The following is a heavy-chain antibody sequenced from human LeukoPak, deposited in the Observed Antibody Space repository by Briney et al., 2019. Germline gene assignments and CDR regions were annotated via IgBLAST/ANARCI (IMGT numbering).Heavy chain of an antibody. CDR1: GGFISSGGYY. CDR2: IYYSGNT. D-gene: IGHD2-15*01. J-gene: IGHJ5*02. Sequence: SETLSLTCTVSGGFISSGGYYWSWIRQHPGKGLEWIGYIYYSGNTYYNPSLKSRVTISVDTSKNQFSLKLSFVTAADTAVYYCARGGYCSGGSCYSSSVTTWGQGTLVTVSS. V-gene: IGHV4-31*03. CDR3: ARGGYCSGGSCYSSSVTT.